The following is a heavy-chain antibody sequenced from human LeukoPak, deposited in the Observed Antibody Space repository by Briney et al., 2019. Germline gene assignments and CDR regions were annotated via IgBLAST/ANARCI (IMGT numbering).Heavy chain of an antibody. V-gene: IGHV3-30-3*01. CDR2: ISKDGTNK. Sequence: GGSLRLSCAASGFTFSNYAIHWVRQAPGKGLEWAALISKDGTNKYYPDSVKGRFTISRDNSRNTLYLQMNSLRAEDTAVYYCAILGYSSSVFDCWGQGTLVTVSS. CDR1: GFTFSNYA. CDR3: AILGYSSSVFDC. D-gene: IGHD6-13*01. J-gene: IGHJ4*02.